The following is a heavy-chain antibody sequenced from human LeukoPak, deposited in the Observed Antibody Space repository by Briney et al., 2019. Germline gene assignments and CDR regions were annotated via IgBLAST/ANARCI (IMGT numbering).Heavy chain of an antibody. CDR1: GFTFDDYG. V-gene: IGHV3-20*04. J-gene: IGHJ6*03. CDR3: ARVQLVPAANYYYYYMDV. D-gene: IGHD2-2*01. CDR2: INWNGGST. Sequence: PGGSLGLSCAASGFTFDDYGMSWARQAPGKGLEWVSGINWNGGSTGYADSVKGRFTISRDNAKNSLYLQMNSLRAEDTALYYCARVQLVPAANYYYYYMDVWGKGTTVTVSS.